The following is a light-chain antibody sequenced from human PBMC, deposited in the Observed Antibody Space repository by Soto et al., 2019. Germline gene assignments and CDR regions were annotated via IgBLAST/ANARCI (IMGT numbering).Light chain of an antibody. CDR3: QSYDRSLRACV. J-gene: IGLJ1*01. V-gene: IGLV1-40*01. CDR1: NSNIGSDYG. Sequence: QSVLTQPPSVSGAPGQRVTISCTGTNSNIGSDYGVHWYQQFPGTAPKLLIYGNSNRPSGVPDRFSGSKSGTSASLAITGLQAGDEVDYYCQSYDRSLRACVFGTGTKLPVL. CDR2: GNS.